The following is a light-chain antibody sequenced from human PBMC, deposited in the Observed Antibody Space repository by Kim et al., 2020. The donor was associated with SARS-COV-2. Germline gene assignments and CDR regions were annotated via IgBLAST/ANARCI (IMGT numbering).Light chain of an antibody. CDR3: QQRSNWPLT. CDR2: DTS. CDR1: QSVSSY. Sequence: SAGERDTLPCRASQSVSSYLAWYQQKPGRAPRILIYDTSNGATGIPARFSGSGSGTDYTLTISSLEPEDFAVYYCQQRSNWPLTFGGGTKVDIK. V-gene: IGKV3-11*01. J-gene: IGKJ4*01.